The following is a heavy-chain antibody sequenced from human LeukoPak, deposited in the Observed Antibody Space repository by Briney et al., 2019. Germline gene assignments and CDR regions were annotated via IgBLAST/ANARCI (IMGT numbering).Heavy chain of an antibody. V-gene: IGHV1-69*13. D-gene: IGHD3-10*01. CDR3: ARGLVNFYGSGKNWFDP. CDR2: IIPIFGTA. Sequence: GASVKVSCKASGGTFSSYAISWVRQAPGQGLEWMGGIIPIFGTANYAQKFQGRVTITADESTSTAYMELSSLRSEDTAVYYCARGLVNFYGSGKNWFDPWGQGTLVTVSS. CDR1: GGTFSSYA. J-gene: IGHJ5*02.